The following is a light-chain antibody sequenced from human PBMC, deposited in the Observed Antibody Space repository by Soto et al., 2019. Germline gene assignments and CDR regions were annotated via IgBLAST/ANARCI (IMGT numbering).Light chain of an antibody. CDR3: SSLTGSTTVI. CDR1: SSDFTFNNY. V-gene: IGLV2-14*01. CDR2: GVT. J-gene: IGLJ2*01. Sequence: QSALTQPASVSGSPGQSITISCSGTSSDFTFNNYVSWYQHHPGKAPKLIIYGVTNRPSGVSSHFSGSRSGYTASLTISGLQPEDEADYYCSSLTGSTTVIFGGGTKVTVL.